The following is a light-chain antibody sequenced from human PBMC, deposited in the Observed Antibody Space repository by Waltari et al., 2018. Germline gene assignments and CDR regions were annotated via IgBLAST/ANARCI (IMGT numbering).Light chain of an antibody. CDR1: QSVSSY. J-gene: IGKJ4*01. CDR2: DAS. CDR3: QQRSNWPELT. V-gene: IGKV3-11*01. Sequence: EIVLTQSPATLSLSPGERATLSCRASQSVSSYLAWYQQNPGQAPRPLIYDASHRAPGIPARVSGSGSGTDFTLTISSLEPEDFAVYYCQQRSNWPELTFGGGTKVEIK.